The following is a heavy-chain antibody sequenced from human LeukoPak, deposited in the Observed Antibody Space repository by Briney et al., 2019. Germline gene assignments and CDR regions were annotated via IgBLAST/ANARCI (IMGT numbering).Heavy chain of an antibody. D-gene: IGHD4-17*01. CDR3: ARTYGDLDGYYYYYYMDV. CDR1: GGSISTYY. V-gene: IGHV4-59*01. Sequence: SETLSLTCTVSGGSISTYYWSWIRQPPGKGLEWIGYIYHSGGTSYNPSLKSRVTISVDTSKNQFSLKLSSVTAADTAVYYCARTYGDLDGYYYYYYMDVWGKGTTVTISS. CDR2: IYHSGGT. J-gene: IGHJ6*03.